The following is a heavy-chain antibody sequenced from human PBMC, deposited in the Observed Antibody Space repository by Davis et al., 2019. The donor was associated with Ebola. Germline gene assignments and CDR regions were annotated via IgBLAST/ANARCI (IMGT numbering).Heavy chain of an antibody. V-gene: IGHV3-7*01. J-gene: IGHJ2*01. CDR3: ARREGGPKFWYNWNYAPTSGWYFDL. D-gene: IGHD1-7*01. CDR2: IKQDGSEQ. Sequence: ESPKIPCAASGFTFSSYWMSWVRQAPGKGLEWVANIKQDGSEQYYVDSVKGRFTISRDNAKNSLYLQMNSLRAEDTAVYYCARREGGPKFWYNWNYAPTSGWYFDLWGRGTLVTVSS. CDR1: GFTFSSYW.